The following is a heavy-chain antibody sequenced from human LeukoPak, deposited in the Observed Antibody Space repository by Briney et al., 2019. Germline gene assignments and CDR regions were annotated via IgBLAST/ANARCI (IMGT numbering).Heavy chain of an antibody. CDR1: GGTFSSYA. Sequence: SVKVSCKASGGTFSSYAISWVRQAPGQGLEWMGGIIPIFGTANYAQKFQGRVTITADKSTSTAYMELSSLRSEDTAVYYCARTSVVVASTPFDYWGQGTLVTGSS. D-gene: IGHD2-15*01. J-gene: IGHJ4*02. V-gene: IGHV1-69*06. CDR3: ARTSVVVASTPFDY. CDR2: IIPIFGTA.